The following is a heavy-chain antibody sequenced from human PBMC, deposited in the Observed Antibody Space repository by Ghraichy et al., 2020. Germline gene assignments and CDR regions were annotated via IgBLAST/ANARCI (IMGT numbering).Heavy chain of an antibody. CDR2: ISYDGSNK. J-gene: IGHJ4*02. CDR1: GFTFSSYG. Sequence: GESLNISCAASGFTFSSYGMHWVRQAPGKGLEWVAVISYDGSNKYYADSVKGRFTISRDNSKNTLYLQMNSLRAEDTAVYYCAKDLGHSSGCWGQGTLVTVSS. CDR3: AKDLGHSSGC. V-gene: IGHV3-30*18. D-gene: IGHD6-19*01.